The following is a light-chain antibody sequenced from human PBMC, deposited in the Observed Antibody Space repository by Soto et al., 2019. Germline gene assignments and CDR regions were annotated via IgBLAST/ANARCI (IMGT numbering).Light chain of an antibody. V-gene: IGKV2-28*01. Sequence: DAVTTHCQLSRPATPGQPASISCWASQSLLHSNGYNFLDWYLQKPGQSPRLLIYLGSNRASGVPDRFSGSGSGTDFTLKISRVEAEDVGVYYCMQALQTPLTFGGGTKVDIK. CDR1: QSLLHSNGYNF. CDR2: LGS. J-gene: IGKJ4*01. CDR3: MQALQTPLT.